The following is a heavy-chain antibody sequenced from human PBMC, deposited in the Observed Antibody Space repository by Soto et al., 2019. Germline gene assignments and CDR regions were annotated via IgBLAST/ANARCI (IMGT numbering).Heavy chain of an antibody. D-gene: IGHD3-22*01. Sequence: SETLSLTCTVSGGSISSGDYYWSWIRQPPGKGLEWIGYIYYSGSTYYNPSLKSRVTISVDTSKNQFSLKLSSVTAADTAVYYCAREDWSRYYDSSGYDPRVYYYGMDVWGQGTTVTVS. CDR2: IYYSGST. J-gene: IGHJ6*02. CDR3: AREDWSRYYDSSGYDPRVYYYGMDV. V-gene: IGHV4-30-4*01. CDR1: GGSISSGDYY.